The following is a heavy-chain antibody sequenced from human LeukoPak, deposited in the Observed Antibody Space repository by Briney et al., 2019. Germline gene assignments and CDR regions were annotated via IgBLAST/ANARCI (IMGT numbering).Heavy chain of an antibody. Sequence: GGSLRLSCAASGFTFYTYSMKWVRQAPGKGLEWVSSISSSGTYIYYAGSVKGRFTVSRDNAKNSLYLQMNSLRDEDTAVYYCAREVGAVGATSDYWGQGTLVTVSA. J-gene: IGHJ4*02. CDR1: GFTFYTYS. CDR3: AREVGAVGATSDY. V-gene: IGHV3-21*01. CDR2: ISSSGTYI. D-gene: IGHD1-26*01.